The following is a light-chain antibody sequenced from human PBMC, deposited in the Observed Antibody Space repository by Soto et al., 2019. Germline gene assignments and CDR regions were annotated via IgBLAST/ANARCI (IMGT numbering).Light chain of an antibody. CDR3: QSYDSGLRTYA. CDR2: GNN. CDR1: SANIGTGYD. V-gene: IGLV1-40*01. J-gene: IGLJ1*01. Sequence: QSVLTQPPSVSWSPGQRVTISCTGGSANIGTGYDVHWYQQVPGTAPKLLIYGNNNRPSGIPDRFSGSKSDTSASLAIAGLQAEDEADYYCQSYDSGLRTYAFGTGTKVTVL.